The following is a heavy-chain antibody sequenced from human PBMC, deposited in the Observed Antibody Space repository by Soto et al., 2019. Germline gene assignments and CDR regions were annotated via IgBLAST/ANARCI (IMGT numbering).Heavy chain of an antibody. CDR2: ISGSGGST. CDR3: AKAPKSEGATTGEYYFDY. V-gene: IGHV3-23*01. Sequence: PGGSLRLSCAASGFTFSSYAMSWVRQAPGKGLKWVSAISGSGGSTYYADSVKGRFTISRDNSKNTLYLQMNSLRAEDTAVYYCAKAPKSEGATTGEYYFDYWGQGTLVTVSS. CDR1: GFTFSSYA. J-gene: IGHJ4*02. D-gene: IGHD1-26*01.